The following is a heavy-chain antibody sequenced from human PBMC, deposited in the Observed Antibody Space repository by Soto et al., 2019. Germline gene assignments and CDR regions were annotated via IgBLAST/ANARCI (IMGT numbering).Heavy chain of an antibody. Sequence: QLLESGGGVVQPGGSLRLSCAASGFAFSRFALHWLRQAPGKGLEWVALISYDGTTKYYPDAVKGRFAISRDNSNNTLYLEMSSLRPEDPALSSCVSDPCGDCFDWYVDLWGHGALVTVSS. V-gene: IGHV3-30*09. CDR2: ISYDGTTK. J-gene: IGHJ2*01. D-gene: IGHD2-21*02. CDR3: VSDPCGDCFDWYVDL. CDR1: GFAFSRFA.